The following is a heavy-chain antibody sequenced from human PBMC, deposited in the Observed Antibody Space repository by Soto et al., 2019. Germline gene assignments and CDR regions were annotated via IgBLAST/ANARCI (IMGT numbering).Heavy chain of an antibody. J-gene: IGHJ4*02. CDR2: IYYSGST. CDR3: ARPHRSAAAASPFDY. V-gene: IGHV4-39*01. CDR1: GGSISSSSYY. Sequence: PSETLSLTCTVSGGSISSSSYYWGWIRQPPGKGLEWIGSIYYSGSTYYNPSLKSRVTISVDTSKNQFSLKLSSVTAADTAVYYCARPHRSAAAASPFDYWGQGTLVTVSS. D-gene: IGHD6-13*01.